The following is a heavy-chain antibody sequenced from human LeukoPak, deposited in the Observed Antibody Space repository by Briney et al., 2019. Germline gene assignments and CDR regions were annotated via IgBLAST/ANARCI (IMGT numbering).Heavy chain of an antibody. D-gene: IGHD3-22*01. Sequence: GGSLGLSCAASGFTFSSYDMHWVRQATGKGLEWVSAIGTAGDTYYPGSVKGRFTISRENAKNSLYLQMNSLRAGDTAVYYCARSFSLSSGYDYWGQGTLVTVSS. CDR1: GFTFSSYD. J-gene: IGHJ4*02. V-gene: IGHV3-13*01. CDR2: IGTAGDT. CDR3: ARSFSLSSGYDY.